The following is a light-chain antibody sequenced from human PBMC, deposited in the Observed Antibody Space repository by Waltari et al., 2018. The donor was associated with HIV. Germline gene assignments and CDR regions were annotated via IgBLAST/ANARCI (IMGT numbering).Light chain of an antibody. Sequence: QPALTQPASVSGSPGPSITISCTGTSSDVGAYQYVSWYQHHTGTAPKLIISDVNKRASGVSSRFSGSKSGNTASLTISGLQAEDEADYSCSSYTTARVFVFGGGTKLTVL. CDR3: SSYTTARVFV. CDR2: DVN. CDR1: SSDVGAYQY. J-gene: IGLJ3*02. V-gene: IGLV2-14*03.